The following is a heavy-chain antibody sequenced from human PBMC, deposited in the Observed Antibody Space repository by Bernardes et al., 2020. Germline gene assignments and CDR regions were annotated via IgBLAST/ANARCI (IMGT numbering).Heavy chain of an antibody. CDR2: ISYDGSNK. J-gene: IGHJ4*02. Sequence: WESLRLSCAASGFTFSSYSMHWVRQAPGKGLEWVAVISYDGSNKYYADSVKGRFTISRDNSKNTLYLQMNSLRAEDTAVYYCARKAGALVDYWGQGTLVTVS. CDR3: ARKAGALVDY. CDR1: GFTFSSYS. V-gene: IGHV3-30-3*01.